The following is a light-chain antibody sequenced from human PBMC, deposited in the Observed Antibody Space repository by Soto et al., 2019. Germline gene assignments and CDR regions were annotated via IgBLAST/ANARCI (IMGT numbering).Light chain of an antibody. CDR2: DVS. V-gene: IGLV2-14*03. CDR1: SSDVGGFDH. Sequence: QSVLTQPASVSGSHGQSITISCTGASSDVGGFDHVSWYQQHPGKVPRLLIYDVSSRPSGVSDRFSGSKSGNTASLTISGLQAEDEADYYCNSFTTTNTYVFGTGTKVTV. CDR3: NSFTTTNTYV. J-gene: IGLJ1*01.